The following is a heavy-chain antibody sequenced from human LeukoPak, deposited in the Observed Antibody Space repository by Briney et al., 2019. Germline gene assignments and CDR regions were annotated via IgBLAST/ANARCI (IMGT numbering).Heavy chain of an antibody. V-gene: IGHV3-48*01. Sequence: GGSLRLSCAASGFTFSMFSMNWVRQAPGKGLEWIAFIRGRTDTTYYADSVQGRFTISRDNADDSVYLQMDSLRVEDTAVYYCARTYDYGVGPPGDAFDNWGQGTLVTVPS. J-gene: IGHJ3*02. CDR1: GFTFSMFS. D-gene: IGHD3-3*01. CDR2: IRGRTDTT. CDR3: ARTYDYGVGPPGDAFDN.